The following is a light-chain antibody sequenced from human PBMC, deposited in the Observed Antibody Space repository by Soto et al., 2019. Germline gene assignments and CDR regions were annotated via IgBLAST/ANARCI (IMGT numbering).Light chain of an antibody. CDR1: QSVSSSY. CDR2: GAS. V-gene: IGKV3-20*01. Sequence: VFTLSSCTVSLYPKERATLACRASQSVSSSYLAWYQQKPGQAPRLLIYGASSRATGIPDRFSGSGSGTDFTLTICGQEPEAFPVYSCEPYSSAPPFAGGTKLDIK. CDR3: EPYSSAPP. J-gene: IGKJ4*01.